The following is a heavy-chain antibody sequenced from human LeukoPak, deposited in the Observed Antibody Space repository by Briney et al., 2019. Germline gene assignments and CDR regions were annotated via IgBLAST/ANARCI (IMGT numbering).Heavy chain of an antibody. V-gene: IGHV4-59*11. Sequence: PSETLSLTCTVSGGSISSHYWSWIRQPPGKGLEWIGYIYYSGSTNYNPSLKSRVTISVDTSKNQFSLKLSSVTAADTAVYYCARRFGGYYYDSSGYLDYWGQGTLVTVSS. CDR3: ARRFGGYYYDSSGYLDY. CDR1: GGSISSHY. D-gene: IGHD3-22*01. CDR2: IYYSGST. J-gene: IGHJ4*02.